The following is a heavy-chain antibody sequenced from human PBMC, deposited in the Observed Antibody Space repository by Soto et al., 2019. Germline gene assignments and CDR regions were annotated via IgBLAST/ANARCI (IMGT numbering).Heavy chain of an antibody. Sequence: ASLKVSCKASGYRFTSYGIGWVRQAPGQGLEWMGWINAYNGNTNYAQNLQGRVTLTTDTSTSTAYMELRSLRSNDTAVYYCARVDVYVTHFPQDDWGQGTTVTVSS. V-gene: IGHV1-18*01. J-gene: IGHJ6*01. CDR3: ARVDVYVTHFPQDD. D-gene: IGHD3-10*02. CDR1: GYRFTSYG. CDR2: INAYNGNT.